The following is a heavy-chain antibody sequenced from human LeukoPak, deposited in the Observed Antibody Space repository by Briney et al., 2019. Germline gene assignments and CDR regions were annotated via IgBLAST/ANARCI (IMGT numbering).Heavy chain of an antibody. J-gene: IGHJ3*02. V-gene: IGHV7-4-1*02. CDR3: ARCVGTSDALDI. D-gene: IGHD2-2*01. CDR1: GYIFTNYA. CDR2: SATNTGNP. Sequence: ASVKVSCKASGYIFTNYAINWVRQAPGQGLEWMGWSATNTGNPTYAQGFTGRFVFSVDTSVSTAYLQITCLKPEDTAVYYCARCVGTSDALDIWGQGTVVTVSS.